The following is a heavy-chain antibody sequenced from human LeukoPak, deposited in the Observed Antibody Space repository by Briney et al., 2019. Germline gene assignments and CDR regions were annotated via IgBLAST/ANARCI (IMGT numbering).Heavy chain of an antibody. V-gene: IGHV1-8*02. J-gene: IGHJ4*02. Sequence: ASVKVSCKASGYTFTSYYMHWVRQATGQGLEWMGWMNPNSGNTGYAQKFQGRVTMTRNTSISTAYMELSSLRSEDTAVYYCARGFWSVEMATIRLSYYFDYWGQGTLVTVSS. CDR1: GYTFTSYY. D-gene: IGHD5-24*01. CDR3: ARGFWSVEMATIRLSYYFDY. CDR2: MNPNSGNT.